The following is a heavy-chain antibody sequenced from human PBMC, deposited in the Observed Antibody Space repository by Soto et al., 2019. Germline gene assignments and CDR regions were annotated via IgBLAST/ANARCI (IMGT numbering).Heavy chain of an antibody. CDR3: AVVVVAATHHSYDY. J-gene: IGHJ4*02. CDR1: GGTFSSYA. D-gene: IGHD2-15*01. CDR2: IIPIFGTA. Sequence: SVKVSCKASGGTFSSYAISWVRQAPGQGLEWMGGIIPIFGTANYAQKFQGRVTITADESTSTAYMELSSLRSEDTAVYYCAVVVVAATHHSYDYWGQGTMVTVSS. V-gene: IGHV1-69*13.